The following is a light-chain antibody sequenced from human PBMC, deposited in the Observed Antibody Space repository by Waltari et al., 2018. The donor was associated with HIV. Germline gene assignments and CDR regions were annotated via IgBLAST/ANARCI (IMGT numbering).Light chain of an antibody. CDR3: LQHHSYPRT. CDR2: SAS. V-gene: IGKV1-17*02. CDR1: QAVSDD. Sequence: DIQMPQSPSPLSASFGKRVTITSWASQAVSDDLGWYQQTPGEAPRRLISSASSVENRVPSRFRGSRAGEDFTLTITNLQPEDCATYYCLQHHSYPRTFGGGTKVEI. J-gene: IGKJ4*01.